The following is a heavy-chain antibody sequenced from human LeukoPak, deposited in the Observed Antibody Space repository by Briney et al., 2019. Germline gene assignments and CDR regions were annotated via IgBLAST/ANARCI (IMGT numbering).Heavy chain of an antibody. D-gene: IGHD4-23*01. J-gene: IGHJ3*02. CDR2: IRYDGSNK. V-gene: IGHV3-30*02. CDR1: GFTFSSYG. Sequence: GGSLRLSCAASGFTFSSYGMHWVRQAPGKGLEWVAFIRYDGSNKYYADSVKGRFTISRDNSKNTLYLQMNSLRAEDTAVYYCAKEVIDYGGNSGAFDIWGQGTVVTVSS. CDR3: AKEVIDYGGNSGAFDI.